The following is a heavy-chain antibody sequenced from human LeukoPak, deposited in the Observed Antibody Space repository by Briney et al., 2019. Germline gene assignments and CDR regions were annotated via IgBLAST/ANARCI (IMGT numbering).Heavy chain of an antibody. Sequence: PGGSLRLSCAASGFTFNNYAMNWVRQAPGKGLEWVSGISGSAVNTYYADSVKGRFTISRDNSKNTLYLQMNSLRAEDTAIYYCAKCVRFKQQLGSDWGQGTLVTVSS. CDR1: GFTFNNYA. J-gene: IGHJ4*02. V-gene: IGHV3-23*01. CDR3: AKCVRFKQQLGSD. D-gene: IGHD6-13*01. CDR2: ISGSAVNT.